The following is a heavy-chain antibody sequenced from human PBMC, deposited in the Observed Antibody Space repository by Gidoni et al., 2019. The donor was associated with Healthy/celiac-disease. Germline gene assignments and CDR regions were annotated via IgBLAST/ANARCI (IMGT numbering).Heavy chain of an antibody. CDR1: GFTFRSYW. V-gene: IGHV3-7*05. CDR2: IKQDGSEK. D-gene: IGHD4-17*01. Sequence: EVQLVESGGGLVQPGGSLRLSCAASGFTFRSYWMSWVCQAPGKGLEWVANIKQDGSEKYYVDAVKGRFTISRDNAKNSLYLQMNSLRAEDTAVYYCARTHLYLTTVTLYWFDPWGQGTLVTVSS. J-gene: IGHJ5*02. CDR3: ARTHLYLTTVTLYWFDP.